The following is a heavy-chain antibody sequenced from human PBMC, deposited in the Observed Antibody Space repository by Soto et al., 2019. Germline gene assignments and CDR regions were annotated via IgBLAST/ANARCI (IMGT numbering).Heavy chain of an antibody. CDR3: ARVRSSWYYFDY. CDR1: GDSISSNNHY. V-gene: IGHV4-39*01. CDR2: VYYTGNT. D-gene: IGHD6-19*01. J-gene: IGHJ4*02. Sequence: PSETLSLTCTVSGDSISSNNHYWGWIRQPPGKGLEWVGHVYYTGNTYYNPSLKSRVTISVDTSKNQFPLKVTAANTAVYYCARVRSSWYYFDYWGQGILVTVSS.